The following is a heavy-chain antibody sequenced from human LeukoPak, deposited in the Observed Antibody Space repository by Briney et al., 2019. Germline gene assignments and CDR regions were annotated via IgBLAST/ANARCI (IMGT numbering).Heavy chain of an antibody. V-gene: IGHV1-69*04. CDR1: GGTFSSYA. J-gene: IGHJ6*02. Sequence: SVKVSCKASGGTFSSYAISWVRQAPGQGLEWMGRIIPILGVANYAQKFQGRVTITADKSTSTAYMELSSLRSEDTAVYYCARGGYCSGGSCYRFRYGMDVWGQGTTVTVSS. CDR2: IIPILGVA. D-gene: IGHD2-15*01. CDR3: ARGGYCSGGSCYRFRYGMDV.